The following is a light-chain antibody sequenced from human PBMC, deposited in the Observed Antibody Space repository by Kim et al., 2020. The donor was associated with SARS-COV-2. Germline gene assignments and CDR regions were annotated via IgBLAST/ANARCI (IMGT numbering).Light chain of an antibody. Sequence: SYELTQPPSVSVAPGKTARITCGGNSIGSKSVHWYQQKPGQAPVLFISYDSDRPSGIPERFSGSNSGNTATLTINRVETEDEADYYCQVWDSSSDHRVVFGGGPQLTVL. CDR1: SIGSKS. J-gene: IGLJ2*01. CDR3: QVWDSSSDHRVV. V-gene: IGLV3-21*04. CDR2: YDS.